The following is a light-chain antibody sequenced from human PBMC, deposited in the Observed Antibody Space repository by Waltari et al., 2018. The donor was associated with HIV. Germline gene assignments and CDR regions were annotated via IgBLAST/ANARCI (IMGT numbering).Light chain of an antibody. Sequence: SYELTQPPSVSVSPGQTASITCSGDKLGDKYACWYQQKPGQSPVLVIYQDSKRPSGVPERLSGSNSGNTATLTISGTQAVDEADYYCQAWDSNTYVTFGGGTKLTVL. CDR3: QAWDSNTYVT. J-gene: IGLJ3*02. CDR2: QDS. CDR1: KLGDKY. V-gene: IGLV3-1*01.